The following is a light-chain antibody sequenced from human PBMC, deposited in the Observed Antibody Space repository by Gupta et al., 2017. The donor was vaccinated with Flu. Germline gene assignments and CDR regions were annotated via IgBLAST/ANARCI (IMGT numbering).Light chain of an antibody. CDR3: QHSYTTPLT. CDR2: AAS. CDR1: QSISNY. V-gene: IGKV1-39*01. J-gene: IGKJ4*01. Sequence: DIQMSQSPSSLSASVEDRVTITCRASQSISNYLNWYQQKPGKAPKLLIYAASSLQSGVPSRFSGSGSGTDFTLTISILQPEEFATYFCQHSYTTPLTFGGGTKVEIK.